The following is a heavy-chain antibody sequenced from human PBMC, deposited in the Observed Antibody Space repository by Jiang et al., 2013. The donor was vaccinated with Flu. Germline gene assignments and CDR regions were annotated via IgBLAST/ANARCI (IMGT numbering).Heavy chain of an antibody. CDR3: TRDGRTIEFDY. V-gene: IGHV7-4-1*02. J-gene: IGHJ4*02. D-gene: IGHD3-3*01. Sequence: QSGSELKEPGASVKVSCKTSGYSFTSYSINWVRQAPGQGLEWMGWISTNTGNPTYAQGFTGRFVFSLDTSVSTAYLQINNLKAEDTAVYYCTRDGRTIEFDYWDQGALVTVSS. CDR1: GYSFTSYS. CDR2: ISTNTGNP.